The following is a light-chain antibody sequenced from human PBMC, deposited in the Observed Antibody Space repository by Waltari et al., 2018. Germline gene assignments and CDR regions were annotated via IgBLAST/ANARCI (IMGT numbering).Light chain of an antibody. CDR2: VVS. CDR3: QQGASFPPT. CDR1: QDISSA. V-gene: IGKV1-12*01. Sequence: EIQMTQSPSSVSASVGDRVTLTCRAGQDISSALAWYQQKPGQAPNLLIYVVSSLQSGVPSRFSGSGSGTDFTLTISNLQPADVATYFCQQGASFPPTFGQGTKVEIK. J-gene: IGKJ1*01.